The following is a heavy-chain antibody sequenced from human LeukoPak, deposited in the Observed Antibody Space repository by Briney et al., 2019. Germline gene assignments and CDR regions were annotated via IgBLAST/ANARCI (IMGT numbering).Heavy chain of an antibody. Sequence: SETLSLTCAVYGGSFSTYYWGWIRQPPGKGLEWIGTIHYSGSTYYNSSLKSRLTISVDTSKNQFSLRLSSVTAADTAVYYCARLGAYYDPPDYWGQGTLVTVSS. CDR1: GGSFSTYY. CDR3: ARLGAYYDPPDY. D-gene: IGHD3-22*01. J-gene: IGHJ4*02. V-gene: IGHV4-39*01. CDR2: IHYSGST.